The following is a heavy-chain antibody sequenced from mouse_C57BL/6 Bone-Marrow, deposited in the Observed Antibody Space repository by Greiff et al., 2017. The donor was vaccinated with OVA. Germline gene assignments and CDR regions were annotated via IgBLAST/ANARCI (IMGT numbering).Heavy chain of an antibody. Sequence: QVQLQQPGTELVKPGASVKLSCKASGYTFTSYWMHWVKQRPGQGLEWIGNINPTNGGTNYNQKFKSKATVTVDKSSSTAYMQLSSLTSEASAVDYCAREGSGSSSAWFAYWGQGTLVTVSA. CDR3: AREGSGSSSAWFAY. D-gene: IGHD1-1*01. V-gene: IGHV1-53*01. CDR1: GYTFTSYW. CDR2: INPTNGGT. J-gene: IGHJ3*01.